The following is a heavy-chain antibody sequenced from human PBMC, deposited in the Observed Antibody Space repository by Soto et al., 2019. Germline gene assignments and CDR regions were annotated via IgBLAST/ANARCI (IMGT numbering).Heavy chain of an antibody. CDR3: ARDVGDYGSGSYDGNWFDP. CDR2: IYYSGST. Sequence: PSETLSLTCTVSGGSISSYYWSWIRQPPGKGLEWIGYIYYSGSTNYNPSLKSRVTISVDTSKNQFSLKLSSVTAADTAVYYCARDVGDYGSGSYDGNWFDPWGQGTLVTVSS. D-gene: IGHD3-10*01. CDR1: GGSISSYY. V-gene: IGHV4-59*12. J-gene: IGHJ5*02.